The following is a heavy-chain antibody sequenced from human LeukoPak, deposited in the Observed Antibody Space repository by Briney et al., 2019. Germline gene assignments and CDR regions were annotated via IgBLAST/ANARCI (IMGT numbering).Heavy chain of an antibody. D-gene: IGHD6-13*01. CDR1: GFTFSSYS. V-gene: IGHV3-9*01. J-gene: IGHJ4*02. CDR2: ISWNSGSI. CDR3: AKSGHSSSWSSYDY. Sequence: PGGSLRLSCAASGFTFSSYSMNWVRQAPGKGLEWVSGISWNSGSIGYADSVKGRFTISRDNAKNSLYLQMNSLRAEDTALYYCAKSGHSSSWSSYDYWGQGTLVTVSS.